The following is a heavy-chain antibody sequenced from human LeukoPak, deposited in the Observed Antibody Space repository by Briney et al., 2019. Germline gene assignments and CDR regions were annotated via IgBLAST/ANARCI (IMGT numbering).Heavy chain of an antibody. Sequence: PGGSLRLSCAASGFMFSSYWMTWVRQAPGKGLEWVANMNQDGSENYYVDSVKGRFTISRDNAKDSLYLQMNSLRAEDTAVYYCAREYDGCNSFWLDYWGQGTLVTVSS. V-gene: IGHV3-7*01. D-gene: IGHD2-15*01. CDR3: AREYDGCNSFWLDY. CDR2: MNQDGSEN. J-gene: IGHJ4*02. CDR1: GFMFSSYW.